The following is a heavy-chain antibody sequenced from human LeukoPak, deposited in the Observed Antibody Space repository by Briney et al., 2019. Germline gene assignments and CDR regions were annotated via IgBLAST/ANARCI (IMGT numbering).Heavy chain of an antibody. J-gene: IGHJ4*02. Sequence: GGSLRLSCAASGFTFSDYYMSWIRQAPGKGLEWVSYISSSGSTIYYADSVKGRFTISRDNAKNSLYLQMNSLRVEDTAVYYCARDEGVIVGATGVGYFDYWGQGTLVTVSS. CDR2: ISSSGSTI. V-gene: IGHV3-11*04. CDR1: GFTFSDYY. CDR3: ARDEGVIVGATGVGYFDY. D-gene: IGHD1-26*01.